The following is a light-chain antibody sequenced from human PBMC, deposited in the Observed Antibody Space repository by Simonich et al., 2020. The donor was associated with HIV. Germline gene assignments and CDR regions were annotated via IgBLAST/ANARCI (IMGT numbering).Light chain of an antibody. Sequence: DIVMTQSPDSLAVSLGERATINCKSSQSVLYSSNNKNYLAWYQQKPGQPPKLLIYWASTRESGVPDRFSGGGSGTDFTLTISSLQTEDVAVYYCQQYNSYSTFGQGTKVEIK. CDR3: QQYNSYST. J-gene: IGKJ1*01. CDR2: WAS. CDR1: QSVLYSSNNKNY. V-gene: IGKV4-1*01.